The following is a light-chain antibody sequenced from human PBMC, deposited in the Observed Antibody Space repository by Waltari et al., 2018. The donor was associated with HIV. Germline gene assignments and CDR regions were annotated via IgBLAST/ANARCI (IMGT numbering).Light chain of an antibody. CDR3: QQSTNWPPGVT. Sequence: EIVLTQSPATLSLSPGERATLSCRASQRVGTFLAWYQHKPGQPPRLLIYDSSTRAAGIPVRFTGRGSGTDFTLTISSLEPEDFAIYDCQQSTNWPPGVTFGGGTRVEIK. J-gene: IGKJ4*01. V-gene: IGKV3-11*01. CDR2: DSS. CDR1: QRVGTF.